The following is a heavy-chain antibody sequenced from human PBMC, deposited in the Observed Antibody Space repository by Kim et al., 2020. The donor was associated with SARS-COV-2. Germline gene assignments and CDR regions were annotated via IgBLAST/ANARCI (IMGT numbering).Heavy chain of an antibody. J-gene: IGHJ4*02. CDR1: GYTFINYV. V-gene: IGHV1-3*04. CDR2: ISIGNDNT. Sequence: ASVKVSCKASGYTFINYVMHWVRQAPGQRPEWMGLISIGNDNTKFSQKFQGRVTITRDTSAGTASMELTSLRSEDTAIYYFVRGSGWAFDYWGQVTLVTV. CDR3: VRGSGWAFDY. D-gene: IGHD6-19*01.